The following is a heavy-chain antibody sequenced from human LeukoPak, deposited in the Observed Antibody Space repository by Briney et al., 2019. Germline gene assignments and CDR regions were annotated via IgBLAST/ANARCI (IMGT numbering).Heavy chain of an antibody. Sequence: GSSVKVSCKASGGTFSSYAISWVRQAPGQGLEWMGWISAYDGNTKYAQRFQSRVTMTTDTSTSTAYMEVRSLRSDDTAVYYCARDYIAAGGRFDYCGQGTLVTVSS. J-gene: IGHJ4*02. D-gene: IGHD6-13*01. CDR1: GGTFSSYA. CDR2: ISAYDGNT. V-gene: IGHV1-18*01. CDR3: ARDYIAAGGRFDY.